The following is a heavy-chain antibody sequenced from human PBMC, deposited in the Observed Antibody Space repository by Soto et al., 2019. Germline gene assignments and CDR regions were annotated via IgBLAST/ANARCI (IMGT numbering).Heavy chain of an antibody. V-gene: IGHV5-51*01. J-gene: IGHJ4*02. CDR2: IYPGDSDT. Sequence: GESLKISCKGSGYSFTSYWIGWVRQMPGKGLEWMGIIYPGDSDTRYSPSFQGQVTISADKSISTAYLRWSSLKASDTAMYYCARGPDCSSTSCYGVDYWGQGTLVTVSS. CDR1: GYSFTSYW. D-gene: IGHD2-2*01. CDR3: ARGPDCSSTSCYGVDY.